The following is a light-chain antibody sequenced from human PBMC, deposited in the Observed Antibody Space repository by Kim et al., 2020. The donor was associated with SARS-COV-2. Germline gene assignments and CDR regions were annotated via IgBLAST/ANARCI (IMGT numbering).Light chain of an antibody. CDR1: QSISSY. V-gene: IGKV1-5*03. CDR3: HQYKTSPWT. CDR2: KAS. J-gene: IGKJ1*01. Sequence: DIQMTQSPSNLSASVGDRVTITCRASQSISSYLAWYQQKPGKAPELLIYKASILESGVPSRFSGSGSGTEFTLTISSLQPDDFASFYCHQYKTSPWTFGQGTKVDIK.